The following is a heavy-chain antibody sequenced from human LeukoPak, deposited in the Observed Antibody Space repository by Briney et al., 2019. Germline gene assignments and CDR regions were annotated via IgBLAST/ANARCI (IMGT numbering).Heavy chain of an antibody. CDR3: AKDTSLYYYDSSGYLVDY. CDR1: GFTFSSDG. V-gene: IGHV3-30*02. D-gene: IGHD3-22*01. Sequence: GGSLRLSCAASGFTFSSDGMHWVRQAPGKGLEWVAFIRYDGSNKYHADSVKGRFTISSDNCKNTLYLQMNSLRAEDTAVYYCAKDTSLYYYDSSGYLVDYWGQGTLLTVSS. J-gene: IGHJ4*02. CDR2: IRYDGSNK.